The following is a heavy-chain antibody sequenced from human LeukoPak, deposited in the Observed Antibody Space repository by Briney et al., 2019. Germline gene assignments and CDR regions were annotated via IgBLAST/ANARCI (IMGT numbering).Heavy chain of an antibody. CDR2: INPNSGGT. Sequence: GASVKVSCKASGYTFTGYYMHWVRQAPGQGLEWMGWINPNSGGTNYAQKFQGRVTMTRDTSISTAYMELSRLRSDDTAVYYCARAGYSSSRTIGYWGQGTLVTVSS. CDR3: ARAGYSSSRTIGY. J-gene: IGHJ4*02. CDR1: GYTFTGYY. V-gene: IGHV1-2*02. D-gene: IGHD6-13*01.